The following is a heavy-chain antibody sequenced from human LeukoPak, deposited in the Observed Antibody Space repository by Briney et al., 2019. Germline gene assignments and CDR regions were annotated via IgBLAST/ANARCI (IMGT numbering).Heavy chain of an antibody. J-gene: IGHJ6*03. V-gene: IGHV1-2*02. Sequence: ASVKVSCKASGYTFTGYYMRWVRQAPGQGLEWMGWINPNSGGTNYAQKFPGRVTMTRDTSISTAYLELSNLRSEDTAVYYCARVRWFGEGNYMDVWGKGAAVTV. D-gene: IGHD3-10*01. CDR3: ARVRWFGEGNYMDV. CDR2: INPNSGGT. CDR1: GYTFTGYY.